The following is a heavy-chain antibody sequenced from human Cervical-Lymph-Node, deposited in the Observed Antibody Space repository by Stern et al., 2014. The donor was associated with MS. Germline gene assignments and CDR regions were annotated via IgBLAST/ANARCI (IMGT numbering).Heavy chain of an antibody. CDR2: IWYDGSNK. J-gene: IGHJ6*02. Sequence: QVQLVQSGGGVVQPGRSLRLSCAASGFTFSSYGMHWVRQAPGKGLEWEAVIWYDGSNKYYAASVKGRFTISRDNSKNTLYLQMNSLRAEDTAVYYCARSSSPSPYYYYGMDVWGQGTTVTVSS. D-gene: IGHD6-13*01. CDR3: ARSSSPSPYYYYGMDV. CDR1: GFTFSSYG. V-gene: IGHV3-33*01.